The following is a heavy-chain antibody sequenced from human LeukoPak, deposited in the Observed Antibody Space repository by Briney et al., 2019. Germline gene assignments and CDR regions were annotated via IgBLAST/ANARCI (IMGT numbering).Heavy chain of an antibody. Sequence: GGSLRLSCAASGFTFSSYWMNWARQAPGKGLGWVASINHNGNVNYYVDSVKGRFTISRDNAKNSLYPQMSNLRAEDTAVYFCARGGGLDVWGQGATVTVSS. V-gene: IGHV3-7*03. CDR1: GFTFSSYW. J-gene: IGHJ6*02. D-gene: IGHD3-16*01. CDR2: INHNGNVN. CDR3: ARGGGLDV.